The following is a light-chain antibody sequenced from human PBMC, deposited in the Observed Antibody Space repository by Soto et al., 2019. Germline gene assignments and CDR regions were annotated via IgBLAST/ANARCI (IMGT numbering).Light chain of an antibody. J-gene: IGLJ2*01. Sequence: QSALTQPASVSGSPGQSITISCTGTSSDVGGHNYVSWYQQHPGTAPKLMIYEVTNRPSGVSNRFSGSKSGNTSSLTISGLSAEDEADYYCSSYTSSTTLDVVFGGGTQVTVL. CDR3: SSYTSSTTLDVV. V-gene: IGLV2-14*01. CDR1: SSDVGGHNY. CDR2: EVT.